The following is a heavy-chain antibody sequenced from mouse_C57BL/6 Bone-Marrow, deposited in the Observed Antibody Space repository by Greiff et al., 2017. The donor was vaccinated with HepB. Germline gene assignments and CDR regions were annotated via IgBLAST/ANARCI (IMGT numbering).Heavy chain of an antibody. J-gene: IGHJ4*01. CDR2: IRLKSDNYAT. V-gene: IGHV6-3*01. D-gene: IGHD2-4*01. CDR3: TDDYLYYYAMDY. CDR1: GFTFSNYW. Sequence: EVQLVESGGGLVQPGGSMKLSCVASGFTFSNYWMNWVRQSPEKGLEWVAQIRLKSDNYATHYAESVKGRFTISRDDSKSSVYLQMNNLRAEDTGIYYCTDDYLYYYAMDYWGQGTSVTVSS.